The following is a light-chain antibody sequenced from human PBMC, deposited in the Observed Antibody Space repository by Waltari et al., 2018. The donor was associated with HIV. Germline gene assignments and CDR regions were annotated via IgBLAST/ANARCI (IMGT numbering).Light chain of an antibody. CDR1: SGHRSNA. V-gene: IGLV4-69*01. CDR2: VNSDGSH. Sequence: QPVLTQPPSASGSLGASVKLTCTLSSGHRSNAIAWHQQQPEKGPRFLMKVNSDGSHNRGAGIPDRFSGSTYGAERYLTISSLQSEDEADYYCQTWGTGIAVFGGGTKLTVL. J-gene: IGLJ3*02. CDR3: QTWGTGIAV.